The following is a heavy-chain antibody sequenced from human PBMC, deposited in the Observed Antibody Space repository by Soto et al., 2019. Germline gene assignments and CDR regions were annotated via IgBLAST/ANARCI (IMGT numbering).Heavy chain of an antibody. CDR2: IYYSGKT. J-gene: IGHJ4*02. CDR3: LRDKTATRTTWTQY. Sequence: SEELSLTSTVAGVSISNTSYYWVLIGQSTGKGLEWIGTIYYSGKTYYHPALKSRVTISVETSNNRFSLKLSSVTAADTAGDYLLRDKTATRTTWTQYLGQGPLVTV. D-gene: IGHD6-25*01. V-gene: IGHV4-39*03. CDR1: GVSISNTSYY.